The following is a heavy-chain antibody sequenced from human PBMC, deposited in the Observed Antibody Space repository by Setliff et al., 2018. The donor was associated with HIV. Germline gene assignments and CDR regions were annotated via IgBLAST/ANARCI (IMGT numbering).Heavy chain of an antibody. J-gene: IGHJ3*02. D-gene: IGHD2-15*01. Sequence: ASVKVSCKASGGTFSNYAFSWVRQAPGQGLEWMGGLIPIVDITKSTQKFRDRVTFTADESTKTAQMELSGLTFEDTAVYYCARAGGFCNAATCLRGYDAFDIWGQGTTVTVSS. CDR1: GGTFSNYA. CDR3: ARAGGFCNAATCLRGYDAFDI. V-gene: IGHV1-69*10. CDR2: LIPIVDIT.